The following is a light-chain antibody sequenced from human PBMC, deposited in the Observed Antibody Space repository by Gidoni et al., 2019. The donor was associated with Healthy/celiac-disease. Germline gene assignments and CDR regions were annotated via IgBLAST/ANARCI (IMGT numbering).Light chain of an antibody. J-gene: IGKJ2*01. V-gene: IGKV1-33*01. CDR1: QSISNY. Sequence: DIQMTQSPSSLSASVGDRVTITCQASQSISNYLNWYQQKPGKAPKLLIYDASNLETGVPSRFSGSGSGTDFTFTISSLQPEDIATYYCQQCYSLPYTFGQGTKLEIK. CDR3: QQCYSLPYT. CDR2: DAS.